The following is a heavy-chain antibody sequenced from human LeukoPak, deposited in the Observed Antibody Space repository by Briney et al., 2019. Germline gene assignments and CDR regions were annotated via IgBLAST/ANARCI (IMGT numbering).Heavy chain of an antibody. CDR1: GYSISSGYY. CDR3: ARHPSATVWFDP. D-gene: IGHD1-26*01. J-gene: IGHJ5*02. CDR2: IYHSGST. Sequence: SETLSLTCAVSGYSISSGYYWGWIRQPPGKGLEWIGSIYHSGSTYYNPSLKSRVTISVDTSENQFSLKLSSVTAADTAVYYCARHPSATVWFDPWGQGTLVTVSS. V-gene: IGHV4-38-2*01.